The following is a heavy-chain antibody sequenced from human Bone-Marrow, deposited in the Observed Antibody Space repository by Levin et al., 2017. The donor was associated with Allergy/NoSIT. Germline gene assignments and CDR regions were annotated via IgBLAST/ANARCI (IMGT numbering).Heavy chain of an antibody. CDR3: AKVEDYHDRWGAFEF. Sequence: GGSLRLSCAASGFTFERNAMNWVRQAPGKGLEWVSSISAAGGSTFYADSVRGRFTISRDNFRNMLLLQINSLRPEATAVYYCAKVEDYHDRWGAFEFGGPGTKVTVYS. D-gene: IGHD3-22*01. CDR2: ISAAGGST. CDR1: GFTFERNA. V-gene: IGHV3-23*01. J-gene: IGHJ3*01.